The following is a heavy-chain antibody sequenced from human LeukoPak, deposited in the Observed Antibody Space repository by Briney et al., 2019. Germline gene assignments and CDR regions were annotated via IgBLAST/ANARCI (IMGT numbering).Heavy chain of an antibody. J-gene: IGHJ4*02. CDR3: ASGGRSGSYSLFDY. Sequence: ASVTVSCKASGYTFTSYDINWVRQATGQGLEWMGWMNPNSGNTGYAQKFQGRVTMTRNTSISTAYMELSSLRSEDTAVYYCASGGRSGSYSLFDYWGQGTLVTVSS. CDR1: GYTFTSYD. CDR2: MNPNSGNT. D-gene: IGHD1-26*01. V-gene: IGHV1-8*01.